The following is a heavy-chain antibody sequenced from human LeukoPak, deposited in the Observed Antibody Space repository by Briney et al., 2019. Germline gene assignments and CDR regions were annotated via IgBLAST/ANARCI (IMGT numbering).Heavy chain of an antibody. CDR2: IIPIFGTA. D-gene: IGHD3-22*01. CDR1: GGTFSSYA. V-gene: IGHV1-69*13. J-gene: IGHJ4*02. CDR3: AREEYYDSSGRYYFDY. Sequence: SSVKVSCKASGGTFSSYAISWVRQAPGQGLEWMGGIIPIFGTANYAQKFQGRVTITADEYTSTAYMELSSPRSEDTAVYYCAREEYYDSSGRYYFDYWGQGTLVTVSS.